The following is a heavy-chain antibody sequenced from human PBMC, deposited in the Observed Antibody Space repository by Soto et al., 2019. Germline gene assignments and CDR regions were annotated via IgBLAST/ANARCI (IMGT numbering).Heavy chain of an antibody. Sequence: GGSLRLSCAASGFTFSSYAMSWVRQAPEKGLEWVSIITGSGDRTYYADSVKGRFTISRGNSKNTLYLQINSLRAEDTAVYYCAKGLSRYGGNSATFDYWGQGTLVTVSS. D-gene: IGHD6-13*01. CDR2: ITGSGDRT. CDR3: AKGLSRYGGNSATFDY. V-gene: IGHV3-23*01. CDR1: GFTFSSYA. J-gene: IGHJ4*02.